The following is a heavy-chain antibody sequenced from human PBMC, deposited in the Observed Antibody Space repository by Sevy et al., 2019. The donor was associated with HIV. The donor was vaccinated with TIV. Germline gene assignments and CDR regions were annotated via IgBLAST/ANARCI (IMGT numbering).Heavy chain of an antibody. J-gene: IGHJ6*02. D-gene: IGHD6-13*01. V-gene: IGHV4-39*01. CDR1: GCSISSSSYY. CDR2: IYYSGST. Sequence: SETLSLTCTVSGCSISSSSYYWGWIRQPPGKGLEWIGSIYYSGSTYYNPSLKSRVTISVDTSKNQFSLKLSSVTAADTAVYYCARHPCGAAGTHYYGMDVWGQGTTVTVSS. CDR3: ARHPCGAAGTHYYGMDV.